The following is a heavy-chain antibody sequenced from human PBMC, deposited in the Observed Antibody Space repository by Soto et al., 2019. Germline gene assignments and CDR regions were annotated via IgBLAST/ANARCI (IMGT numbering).Heavy chain of an antibody. V-gene: IGHV4-31*03. J-gene: IGHJ5*02. Sequence: SETLSLTCTVSGGSISSGGYYWSWIRQHPGKGLEWIGYIYYSKSTYYNPSLKSRVTISLDTSKNQFSLNLTSVTAADTAVYYCARSVFPWGQGTLVTVS. CDR2: IYYSKST. CDR3: ARSVFP. CDR1: GGSISSGGYY.